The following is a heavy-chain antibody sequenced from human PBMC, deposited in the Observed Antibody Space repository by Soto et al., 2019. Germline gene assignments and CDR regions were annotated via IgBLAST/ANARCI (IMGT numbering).Heavy chain of an antibody. CDR1: GFSLSSSGVG. Sequence: QITLKESGPTLVKPTQTLTLTCTFSGFSLSSSGVGVGWIRQPPGKSLEWLAVLYFNGDRRRSPSLENRLTITKDTSKNQVILTMTNMDPVDIATYYCIYRRAAYDYHGLDVWGQGTTVTVSS. D-gene: IGHD6-25*01. J-gene: IGHJ6*02. V-gene: IGHV2-5*01. CDR2: LYFNGDR. CDR3: IYRRAAYDYHGLDV.